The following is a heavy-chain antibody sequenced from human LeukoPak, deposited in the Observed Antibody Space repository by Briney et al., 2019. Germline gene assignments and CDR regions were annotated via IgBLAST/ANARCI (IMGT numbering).Heavy chain of an antibody. Sequence: SETLSLTCTVSGGSISSYYWSWIRQPAGKGLEWNGRIYTRGSTNYNPSLKSRVTMSVDTSKNQFSLKLSSVTAADTAIYYCARNAAYCLDYWGRGTLVTVSS. CDR3: ARNAAYCLDY. V-gene: IGHV4-4*07. J-gene: IGHJ4*02. CDR2: IYTRGST. CDR1: GGSISSYY. D-gene: IGHD1-26*01.